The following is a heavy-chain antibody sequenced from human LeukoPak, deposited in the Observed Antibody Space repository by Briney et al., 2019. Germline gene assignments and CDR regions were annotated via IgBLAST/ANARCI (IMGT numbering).Heavy chain of an antibody. CDR3: ARTRPNCGGDCRYYFDH. J-gene: IGHJ4*02. Sequence: SETLSLTCTVSGGSISSYYWSWIRQPPGKGLEWIGYIYYSGSTNYNPSLKSRVTISVDTSKNQFSLKLSSVTAADTAVYYCARTRPNCGGDCRYYFDHRGQGTLVTVSS. D-gene: IGHD2-21*02. CDR2: IYYSGST. V-gene: IGHV4-59*01. CDR1: GGSISSYY.